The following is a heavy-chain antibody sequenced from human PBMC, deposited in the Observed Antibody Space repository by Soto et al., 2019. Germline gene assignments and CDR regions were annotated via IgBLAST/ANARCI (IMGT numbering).Heavy chain of an antibody. J-gene: IGHJ4*02. CDR1: GGTFSSYT. V-gene: IGHV1-69*02. Sequence: SVKVSCKASGGTFSSYTISWVRQAPGQGLEWMGRTIPILGIANYAQKFQGRVTITADKSTSTAYMELSSLRSEDTAVYYCALYYYYGSGSPYHFDYWGQGTLVTVSS. D-gene: IGHD3-10*01. CDR3: ALYYYYGSGSPYHFDY. CDR2: TIPILGIA.